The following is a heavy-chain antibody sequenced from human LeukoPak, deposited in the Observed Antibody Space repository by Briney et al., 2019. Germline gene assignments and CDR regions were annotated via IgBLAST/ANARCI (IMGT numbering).Heavy chain of an antibody. CDR1: GGSISTYY. Sequence: PSETLSLTCTGSGGSISTYYWSWIRQPPGKGVEWIGYIHYSESTIYNPSLKSRVTVSVDTSKNQFSLKLTSVTAADTAVYYCARDVYGDPFDYWGQGTLVTVSS. V-gene: IGHV4-59*01. CDR2: IHYSEST. CDR3: ARDVYGDPFDY. D-gene: IGHD4-17*01. J-gene: IGHJ4*02.